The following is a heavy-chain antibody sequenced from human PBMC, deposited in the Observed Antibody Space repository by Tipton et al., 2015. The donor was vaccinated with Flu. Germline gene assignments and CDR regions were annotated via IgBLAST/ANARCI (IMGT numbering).Heavy chain of an antibody. CDR1: GFTIRSDW. V-gene: IGHV3-7*01. CDR3: VRAIAATGGY. J-gene: IGHJ4*02. D-gene: IGHD6-13*01. Sequence: SLRLSCAASGFTIRSDWMHWVRQAPGKGLEWVANINQDGSERYYVDSVKDRFTISRDNAENSLYLQMNSLRVEDTAVYYCVRAIAATGGYWGQGTLVTVSS. CDR2: INQDGSER.